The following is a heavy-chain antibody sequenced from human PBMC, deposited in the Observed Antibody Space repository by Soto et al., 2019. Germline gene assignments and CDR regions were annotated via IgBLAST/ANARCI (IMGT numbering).Heavy chain of an antibody. D-gene: IGHD3-9*01. Sequence: SETLSLTCTVSGASISSYYWSWIRQPPGKGLEWIGYIYYSGTTGYNPSLKSRVTISVDTSKNQFSLKLSSVTAADTAVYYCARRGRRYSDFLSRPQAVGAFDIWGQGTLVTVSS. J-gene: IGHJ3*02. CDR1: GASISSYY. CDR2: IYYSGTT. CDR3: ARRGRRYSDFLSRPQAVGAFDI. V-gene: IGHV4-59*08.